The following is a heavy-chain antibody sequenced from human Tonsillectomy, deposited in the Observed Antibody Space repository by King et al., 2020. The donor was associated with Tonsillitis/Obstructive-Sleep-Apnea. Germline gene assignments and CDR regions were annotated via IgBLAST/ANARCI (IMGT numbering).Heavy chain of an antibody. D-gene: IGHD2-15*01. CDR2: IRSKTDGGTT. V-gene: IGHV3-15*01. CDR3: TTDGPYCSGGTCYYGDDY. CDR1: GFTFSNAW. J-gene: IGHJ4*02. Sequence: QLVQSGGGFVKPGGSLRLSCAASGFTFSNAWMSWVRQAPGKGLEWVGRIRSKTDGGTTDYAAPVKGRFTISRDDSKNTLYLQMNSLKSEDTALYYCTTDGPYCSGGTCYYGDDYWGQGTLVTVSS.